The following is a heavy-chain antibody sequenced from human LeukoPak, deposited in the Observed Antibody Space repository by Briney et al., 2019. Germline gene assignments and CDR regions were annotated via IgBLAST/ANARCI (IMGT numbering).Heavy chain of an antibody. CDR2: ISGSGGST. Sequence: GGSLRLSCAASGFTFSSYAMSWVRQAPGKGLEWVSAISGSGGSTYYADSVKGRFTISRDNSKDTLYLQMNSLRAEDTAVYYCAKVRGWNDAGEDYWGQGTLVTVSS. V-gene: IGHV3-23*01. CDR3: AKVRGWNDAGEDY. CDR1: GFTFSSYA. D-gene: IGHD1-1*01. J-gene: IGHJ4*02.